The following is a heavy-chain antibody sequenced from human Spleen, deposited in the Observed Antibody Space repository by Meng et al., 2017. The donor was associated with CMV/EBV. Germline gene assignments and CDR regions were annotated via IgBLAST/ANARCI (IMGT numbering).Heavy chain of an antibody. CDR1: ISSDGHY. CDR2: IHYSGNT. Sequence: ISSDGHYRSWIRQHPGKGLEWIGYIHYSGNTYYNPSLKSRLTISLDTSKNQFSLKLNSVTAADTAVYYCARDRGIATPDKNWFDPWGQGTLVTVSS. J-gene: IGHJ5*02. V-gene: IGHV4-31*02. CDR3: ARDRGIATPDKNWFDP. D-gene: IGHD6-13*01.